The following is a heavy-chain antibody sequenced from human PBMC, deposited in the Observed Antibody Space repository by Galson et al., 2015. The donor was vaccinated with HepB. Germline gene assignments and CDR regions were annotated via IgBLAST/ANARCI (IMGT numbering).Heavy chain of an antibody. CDR2: ISSSSSYI. CDR3: ARLRGRYSYVPDY. CDR1: GFTFSSYS. Sequence: SLRLSCAASGFTFSSYSMNWVRQAPGKGLEWVSSISSSSSYIYYADSVKGRFTISRDSAKNSLYLQMNSLRAEDTAVYYCARLRGRYSYVPDYWGQGTLVTVSS. D-gene: IGHD5-18*01. J-gene: IGHJ4*02. V-gene: IGHV3-21*01.